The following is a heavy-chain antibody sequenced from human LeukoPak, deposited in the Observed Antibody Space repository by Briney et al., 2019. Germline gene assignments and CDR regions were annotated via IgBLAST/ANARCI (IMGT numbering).Heavy chain of an antibody. D-gene: IGHD3-22*01. V-gene: IGHV3-72*01. Sequence: RTRNKANSYTAQYAASVKGRFTISRDDSENSLYLQMNSLKTEDTAMYYCATSYYDGRGYYHDYWGRGXXV. CDR3: ATSYYDGRGYYHDY. J-gene: IGHJ4*02. CDR2: TRNKANSYTA.